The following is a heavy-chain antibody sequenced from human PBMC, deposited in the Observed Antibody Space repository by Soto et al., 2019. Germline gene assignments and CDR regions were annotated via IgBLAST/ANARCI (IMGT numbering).Heavy chain of an antibody. J-gene: IGHJ6*02. CDR2: ISSSSSDI. Sequence: PGGSLRLSCAASGFTFSSYSMNWVRQAPGKGLEWVSSISSSSSDIYYADSVKGRFTISSDNAKTSLYLQMNSLSADDTAVYYCASITLARDDFCSGYYSATHPYYYYGMDVWGQGTTVTVSS. D-gene: IGHD3-3*01. CDR1: GFTFSSYS. V-gene: IGHV3-21*01. CDR3: ASITLARDDFCSGYYSATHPYYYYGMDV.